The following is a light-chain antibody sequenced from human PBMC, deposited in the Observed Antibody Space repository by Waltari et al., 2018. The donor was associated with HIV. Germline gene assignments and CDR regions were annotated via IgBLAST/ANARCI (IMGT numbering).Light chain of an antibody. CDR1: SSDTGAPYD. Sequence: QSVLTQPPSMSAAPGQRVTIPCTGRSSDTGAPYDLPWNQQRPGTAPKLLIYNNNNRPSGVPDRFSGSKSGTSASLAITGLQPEDEAEYFCQSYDNSLKVIFGGGTRLTVL. CDR3: QSYDNSLKVI. V-gene: IGLV1-40*01. CDR2: NNN. J-gene: IGLJ2*01.